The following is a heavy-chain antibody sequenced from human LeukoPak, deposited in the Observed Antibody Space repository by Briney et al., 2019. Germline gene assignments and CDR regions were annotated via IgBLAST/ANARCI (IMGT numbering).Heavy chain of an antibody. Sequence: NSGGSLRLSCAASGFTFSSYSMNWVRQAPGKGLEWVSSISSSSSYIYYADSVKGRFTISRDNAKNSLYLQMNSLRAEDTAVYYCARDSGYSYGYGGGADYWGQGTLVTVSS. D-gene: IGHD5-18*01. CDR3: ARDSGYSYGYGGGADY. V-gene: IGHV3-21*01. CDR1: GFTFSSYS. CDR2: ISSSSSYI. J-gene: IGHJ4*02.